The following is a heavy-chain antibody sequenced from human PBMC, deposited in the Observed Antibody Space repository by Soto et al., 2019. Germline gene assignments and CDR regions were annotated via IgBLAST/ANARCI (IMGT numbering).Heavy chain of an antibody. CDR1: GFTFSNYA. D-gene: IGHD4-17*01. CDR2: IWYDGSDK. Sequence: QMQLVESGGGVVQPGTSLRLSCAASGFTFSNYAMHWVRQAPGKGLEWVTIIWYDGSDKNYGDSVKGRFTISRDNSKNTLYLPMHSLRVEDTAVYYCARDSGGDYHNYYMDVWGKGTTVTVSS. J-gene: IGHJ6*03. V-gene: IGHV3-33*01. CDR3: ARDSGGDYHNYYMDV.